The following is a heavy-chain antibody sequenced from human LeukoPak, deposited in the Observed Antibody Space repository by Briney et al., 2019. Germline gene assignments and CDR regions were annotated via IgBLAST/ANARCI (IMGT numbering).Heavy chain of an antibody. Sequence: PSETLSLTCTLSGGTVTSSTYFWGWIRQPPGKGLEWIESISYSGATYYNPSLKSRASMSVHTSKNQFSLKLSSVTAADTAVYYCARDGFYYHYYIDVWGEGTTVTVSS. CDR2: ISYSGAT. CDR1: GGTVTSSTYF. CDR3: ARDGFYYHYYIDV. D-gene: IGHD1-14*01. J-gene: IGHJ6*03. V-gene: IGHV4-39*07.